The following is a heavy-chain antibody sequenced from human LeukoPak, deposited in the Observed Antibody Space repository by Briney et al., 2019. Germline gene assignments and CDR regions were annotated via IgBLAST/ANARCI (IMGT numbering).Heavy chain of an antibody. CDR2: IIPIFGTA. J-gene: IGHJ4*02. D-gene: IGHD4-17*01. V-gene: IGHV1-69*06. Sequence: ASVKVSCKASGGTFSIYAINWVRQAPGQGLEWMGGIIPIFGTANYAQKFQGRVTITADKSTSTAYMELSSLRSEDTAVYYCARAPSYGFDYWGQGTLVTVSS. CDR1: GGTFSIYA. CDR3: ARAPSYGFDY.